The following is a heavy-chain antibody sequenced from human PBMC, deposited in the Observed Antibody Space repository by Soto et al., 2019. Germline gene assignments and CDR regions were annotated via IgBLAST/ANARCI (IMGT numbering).Heavy chain of an antibody. CDR3: AKDNTEKIWPYYYYGMDV. D-gene: IGHD2-15*01. V-gene: IGHV3-30*18. CDR2: ISYDGSNK. CDR1: GFTFSSYG. Sequence: QVQLVESGGGVVQPGRSLRLSCAASGFTFSSYGMHWVRQAPGKGLEWVAVISYDGSNKYYADSVKGRFTISRDNSKNTLYLQMNSLRAEDTAVYYCAKDNTEKIWPYYYYGMDVWGQGTTVTVSS. J-gene: IGHJ6*02.